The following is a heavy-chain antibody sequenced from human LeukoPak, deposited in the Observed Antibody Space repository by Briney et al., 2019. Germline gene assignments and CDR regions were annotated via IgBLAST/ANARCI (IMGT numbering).Heavy chain of an antibody. D-gene: IGHD6-13*01. CDR2: ISRNGAAT. V-gene: IGHV3-43*01. J-gene: IGHJ4*02. CDR1: GLTFGDYT. CDR3: AKGTSSWHEFDY. Sequence: GGSLRLSCEASGLTFGDYTMHWVRQAPGKGLEWVSLISRNGAATKYADSVRGRFTVSRDNSKNSLFLQMNSLSTEDTALYYCAKGTSSWHEFDYWGQGTLVTVSS.